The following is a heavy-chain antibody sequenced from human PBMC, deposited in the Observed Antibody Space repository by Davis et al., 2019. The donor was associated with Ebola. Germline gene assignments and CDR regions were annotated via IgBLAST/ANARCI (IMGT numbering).Heavy chain of an antibody. D-gene: IGHD3-3*01. J-gene: IGHJ6*04. Sequence: GESLKISCAASGFTFSSCGMHWVRQTPGKGLEWVAVIWYDGSNKNYADSVKGRFTISRDNSKNTLYLQMNSLRAEDTAVYYCAKSGLSFGVVKYHYGMDVWGKGTTVTVSS. CDR1: GFTFSSCG. V-gene: IGHV3-33*06. CDR3: AKSGLSFGVVKYHYGMDV. CDR2: IWYDGSNK.